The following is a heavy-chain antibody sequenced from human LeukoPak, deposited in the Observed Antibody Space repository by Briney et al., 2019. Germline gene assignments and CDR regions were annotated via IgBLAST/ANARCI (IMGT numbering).Heavy chain of an antibody. D-gene: IGHD4-11*01. V-gene: IGHV1-69*13. CDR3: ARAPTTVTRKPSYYYYYYMGV. J-gene: IGHJ6*03. Sequence: SVKVSCKASGGTFSSYAISWVRQAPGQGLEWMGGVIPIFGTANYAQKFQGRVTITADESTSTAYMELSSLRSEDTAVYYCARAPTTVTRKPSYYYYYYMGVWGKGTTVTVSS. CDR1: GGTFSSYA. CDR2: VIPIFGTA.